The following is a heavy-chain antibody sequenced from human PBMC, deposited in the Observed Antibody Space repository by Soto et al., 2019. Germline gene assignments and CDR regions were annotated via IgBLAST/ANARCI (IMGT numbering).Heavy chain of an antibody. Sequence: LSLTCTVSGGSVSSGSYYWSWIRQPPGKGLEWIGYIYYSGSTNYNPSLKSRVTISVDTSKNQFSLKLSSVTAADTAVYYCARDKDYYYGMDVWGQGTTVTVSS. J-gene: IGHJ6*02. CDR3: ARDKDYYYGMDV. CDR2: IYYSGST. CDR1: GGSVSSGSYY. V-gene: IGHV4-61*01.